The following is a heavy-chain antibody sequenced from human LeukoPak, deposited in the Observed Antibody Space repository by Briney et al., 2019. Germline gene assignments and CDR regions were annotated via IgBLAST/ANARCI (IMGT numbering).Heavy chain of an antibody. CDR2: IYHSGST. D-gene: IGHD6-13*01. J-gene: IGHJ4*02. CDR1: GYSISSGYY. V-gene: IGHV4-38-2*02. CDR3: ARDSNSAAGRSFDY. Sequence: SETLSLTCTVSGYSISSGYYWGWIRQPPGKGLEWIGSIYHSGSTYYNPSLKSRVTISVDKSKNQFSLKLSSVTAADTAVYYCARDSNSAAGRSFDYWGQGTLVTVSS.